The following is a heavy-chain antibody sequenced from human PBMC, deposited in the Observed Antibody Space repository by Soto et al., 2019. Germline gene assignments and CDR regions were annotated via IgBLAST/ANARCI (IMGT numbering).Heavy chain of an antibody. Sequence: QVQLVESGGGLVKPGGSLRLSCAASGFTFSDYYMSWIRQAPGKGLEWVSYISSSGSTIYYADSVKGRFTISRDNAKNSLYLQMNSLRAEDTAVHYCASPIVLVPAAVFRRGNSERDWFDPWGQGTLVTVSS. CDR3: ASPIVLVPAAVFRRGNSERDWFDP. V-gene: IGHV3-11*01. CDR2: ISSSGSTI. J-gene: IGHJ5*02. CDR1: GFTFSDYY. D-gene: IGHD2-2*01.